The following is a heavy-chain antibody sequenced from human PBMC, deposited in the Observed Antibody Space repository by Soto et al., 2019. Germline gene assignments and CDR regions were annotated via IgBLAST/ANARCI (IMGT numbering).Heavy chain of an antibody. J-gene: IGHJ3*02. CDR1: GFTFDDYT. D-gene: IGHD6-6*01. CDR3: AKDLSLEYSSSSDAFDI. CDR2: ISWDGGST. V-gene: IGHV3-43*01. Sequence: GGPLRLSRAASGFTFDDYTMHWVRQAPGKGLEWVSLISWDGGSTYYADSVKGRFTISRDNSKNSLYLQMNSLRTEDTALYYCAKDLSLEYSSSSDAFDIWGQGTMVTVSS.